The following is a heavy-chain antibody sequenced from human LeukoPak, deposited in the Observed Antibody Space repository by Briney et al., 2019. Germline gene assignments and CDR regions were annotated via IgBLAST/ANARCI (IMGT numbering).Heavy chain of an antibody. Sequence: SEILSLTCDVYGGSFSDHYWNWIRQPPGKGLEWIGEINHSGSTNYKSSLKSRVTMSVDTSKNQFSLRLSSVTAADTAVYYCARSRFLNMSPLDYWGQGTLVTVSS. CDR1: GGSFSDHY. CDR3: ARSRFLNMSPLDY. CDR2: INHSGST. J-gene: IGHJ4*02. V-gene: IGHV4-34*01. D-gene: IGHD2/OR15-2a*01.